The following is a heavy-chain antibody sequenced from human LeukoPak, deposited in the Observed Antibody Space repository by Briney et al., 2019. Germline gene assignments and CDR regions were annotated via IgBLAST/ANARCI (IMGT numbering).Heavy chain of an antibody. Sequence: ASVKVSCKASGYTFTSYDINWVRQATGQGLEWMGWMNPNSGNTGYAQKFRGRVTMTRNTSISTAYMELSSLRSEDTAVYYRARGAQVRFDWLVYYFDYWGQGTLVTVSS. CDR3: ARGAQVRFDWLVYYFDY. CDR1: GYTFTSYD. D-gene: IGHD3-9*01. V-gene: IGHV1-8*01. CDR2: MNPNSGNT. J-gene: IGHJ4*02.